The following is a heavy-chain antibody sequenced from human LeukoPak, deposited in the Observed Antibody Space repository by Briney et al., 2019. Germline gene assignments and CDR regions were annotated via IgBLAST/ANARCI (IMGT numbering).Heavy chain of an antibody. D-gene: IGHD3-3*01. V-gene: IGHV4-34*01. Sequence: PSETLSLTCAVYGGSFSGYYWSWIRQPPGKGLEWIGEINHSGSTNYNPSLKSRVTISVDTSKNQFSLKLSSVTAADTAVYYCARASSITIFGVVISPDDYYYGMDVWGQGTTVTVSS. CDR1: GGSFSGYY. CDR3: ARASSITIFGVVISPDDYYYGMDV. CDR2: INHSGST. J-gene: IGHJ6*02.